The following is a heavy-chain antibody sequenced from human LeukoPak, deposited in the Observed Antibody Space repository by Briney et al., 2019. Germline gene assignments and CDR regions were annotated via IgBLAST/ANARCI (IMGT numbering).Heavy chain of an antibody. Sequence: GGSLRLSCAASGFTLSSYWMSWVRQAPGKGLEWVSAIAGGIGTTFYADSVKGRFTISRDNSKNTLYLQLRSLRAEDTAVYYCAKDLTAASGEVFQFDYWGQGTRVTVS. CDR2: IAGGIGTT. D-gene: IGHD6-13*01. V-gene: IGHV3-23*01. J-gene: IGHJ4*02. CDR3: AKDLTAASGEVFQFDY. CDR1: GFTLSSYW.